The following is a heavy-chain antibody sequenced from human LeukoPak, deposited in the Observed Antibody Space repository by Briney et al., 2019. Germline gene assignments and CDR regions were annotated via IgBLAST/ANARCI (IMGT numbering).Heavy chain of an antibody. J-gene: IGHJ4*02. CDR3: ARGVRGYCGGDCSSQLDY. Sequence: PSETLSLTCTVSGGSISSYYWSWIRQPPGKGLEWIGYIYYSGSTNYNPSLKSRVTISVDTSKNQFSLKLSSVTAADTAAYYCARGVRGYCGGDCSSQLDYWGQGTLVTVPS. V-gene: IGHV4-59*01. CDR1: GGSISSYY. CDR2: IYYSGST. D-gene: IGHD2-21*01.